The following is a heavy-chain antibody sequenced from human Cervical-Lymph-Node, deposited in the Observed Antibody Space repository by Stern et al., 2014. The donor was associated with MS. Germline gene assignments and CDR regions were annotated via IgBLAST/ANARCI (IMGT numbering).Heavy chain of an antibody. V-gene: IGHV4-59*08. CDR2: LSDSGRT. CDR3: ARQVDLGPFDI. J-gene: IGHJ3*02. D-gene: IGHD3/OR15-3a*01. CDR1: GGSISGSY. Sequence: VQLVESGPGLVKPSETLSLTCTVAGGSISGSYWSWIRQPPGKGLEWIGYLSDSGRTNQNPSLKSRVTISGDTSRNQFSLKVPSVTAADTAVYYCARQVDLGPFDIWGQGTMVTVSS.